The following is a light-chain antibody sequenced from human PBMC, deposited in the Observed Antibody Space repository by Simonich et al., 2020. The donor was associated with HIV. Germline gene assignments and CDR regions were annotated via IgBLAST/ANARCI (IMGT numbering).Light chain of an antibody. CDR3: QQYDILPYT. J-gene: IGKJ2*01. Sequence: DIQMTQSPSSLSASVGDRVTITCQASQAIDNYLNWYQQKPGKAPKFLIYDASSLETGVPSRFSGSGSGTYFTFTISSLQPEDIATYYCQQYDILPYTFGQGTKLEIK. CDR2: DAS. V-gene: IGKV1-33*01. CDR1: QAIDNY.